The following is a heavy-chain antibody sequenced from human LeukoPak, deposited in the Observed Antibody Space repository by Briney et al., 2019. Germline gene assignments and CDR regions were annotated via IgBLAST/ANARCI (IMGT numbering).Heavy chain of an antibody. CDR1: GGSISSNRHY. CDR3: ATKGIPYYYDSSSDWYFDL. J-gene: IGHJ2*01. CDR2: ISASGST. V-gene: IGHV4-61*02. Sequence: PSETLSLTCIVSGGSISSNRHYWTWIRQPAGKGLEWIGRISASGSTNYNPSLKSRVTISIDTSKNQFSLKMSSVTAADTAVYYCATKGIPYYYDSSSDWYFDLWGRGTLVTVSS. D-gene: IGHD3-22*01.